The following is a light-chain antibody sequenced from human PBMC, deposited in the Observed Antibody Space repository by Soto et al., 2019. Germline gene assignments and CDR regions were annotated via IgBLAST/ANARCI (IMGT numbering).Light chain of an antibody. J-gene: IGKJ1*01. V-gene: IGKV3-11*01. CDR3: QQNSNLQAT. CDR1: QSIGTY. CDR2: AAS. Sequence: EIVLTQSPATLSLSPGDRATLSCRASQSIGTYVNWFQQKPGQPPRLLIYAASTRVTGIPDRISGSGSGTDFSLTISSLEHEDSAVYYCQQNSNLQATFGQGTKVEIK.